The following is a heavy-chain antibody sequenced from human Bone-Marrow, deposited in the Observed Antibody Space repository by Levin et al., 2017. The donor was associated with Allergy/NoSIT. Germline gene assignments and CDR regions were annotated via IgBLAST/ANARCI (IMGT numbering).Heavy chain of an antibody. Sequence: SCAASGFTFDDYGMSWVRQAPGKGLEWVSGINWNGGSTGYADSVKGRFTISRDNAKNSLYLQMNSLRAEDTALYYCARAPETYDILTWGAFDIWGQGTMVTVSS. D-gene: IGHD3-9*01. V-gene: IGHV3-20*04. CDR2: INWNGGST. CDR1: GFTFDDYG. J-gene: IGHJ3*02. CDR3: ARAPETYDILTWGAFDI.